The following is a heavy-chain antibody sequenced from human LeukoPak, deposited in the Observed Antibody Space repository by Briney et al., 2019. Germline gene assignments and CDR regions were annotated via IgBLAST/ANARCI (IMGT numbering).Heavy chain of an antibody. J-gene: IGHJ3*02. V-gene: IGHV3-15*01. Sequence: GGSLRLSCAASTLSFSNTWMSWIRQAPGKGLEWIGRIKSESDGGAPFYTPSVEGRFTISRDNSKNTLYLQMNSLRAEDTAVYYCAGWPSSSWYKVAAFGIWGQGTMVTVSS. CDR2: IKSESDGGAP. CDR1: TLSFSNTW. CDR3: AGWPSSSWYKVAAFGI. D-gene: IGHD6-13*01.